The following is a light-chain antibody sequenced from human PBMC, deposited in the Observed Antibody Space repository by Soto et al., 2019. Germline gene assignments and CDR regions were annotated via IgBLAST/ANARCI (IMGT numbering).Light chain of an antibody. CDR1: QSLLHSNGYNY. Sequence: DIVMTQSPLSLPVTPGEPASISCRSSQSLLHSNGYNYLDWYLQKPGQSPQLLIYLGSNRASGVPDGFSGSGSGTDFTLKISSVEAEDVGVYYCMQFLQARRTFGQGTKVEIK. CDR2: LGS. V-gene: IGKV2-28*01. J-gene: IGKJ1*01. CDR3: MQFLQARRT.